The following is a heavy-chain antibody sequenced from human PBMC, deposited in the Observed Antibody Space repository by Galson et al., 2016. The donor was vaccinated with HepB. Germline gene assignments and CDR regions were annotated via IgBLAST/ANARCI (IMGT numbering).Heavy chain of an antibody. CDR3: VTGRGWLPDF. D-gene: IGHD5-12*01. Sequence: QVQLRESGPGLVKPSETLSLVCSVSGGSISDDYLNWVRQPPGKGLEWIGYVYKPEFPKYSPSLRSRLTISMETSQNQFSLKLTSVTAADTAVYYCVTGRGWLPDFWGQGTLVTVSS. V-gene: IGHV4-59*01. J-gene: IGHJ4*02. CDR1: GGSISDDY. CDR2: VYKPEFP.